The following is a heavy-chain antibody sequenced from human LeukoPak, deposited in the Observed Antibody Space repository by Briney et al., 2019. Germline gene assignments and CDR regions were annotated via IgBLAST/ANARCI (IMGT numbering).Heavy chain of an antibody. CDR3: AREVQYYDSSGYYLVDAFDI. V-gene: IGHV1-46*01. D-gene: IGHD3-22*01. Sequence: ASVKVSCKASGYTFTSYYMHWVRQAPGQGLEWMGIINPSGGSTSYAQKFQGRVTMTRDTSTSTVYMELSSLRSEDTAVYYCAREVQYYDSSGYYLVDAFDIWGQGTMVTVSS. CDR1: GYTFTSYY. J-gene: IGHJ3*02. CDR2: INPSGGST.